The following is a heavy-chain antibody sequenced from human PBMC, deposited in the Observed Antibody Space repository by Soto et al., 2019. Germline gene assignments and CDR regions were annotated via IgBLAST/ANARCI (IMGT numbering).Heavy chain of an antibody. D-gene: IGHD5-12*01. V-gene: IGHV4-39*01. CDR2: IYYSGRT. J-gene: IGHJ6*02. Sequence: QLQLQESGPGLVKPSETLSLTCTVSGGSISSSSYYWGWIRQPPGKGLGWIGGIYYSGRTYYNPSLKSRVPISVDTSKNQFSLKLSSVTAADTAVYYCASVRRGGYDSLRYYYGMDVWGQGTTVTVSS. CDR3: ASVRRGGYDSLRYYYGMDV. CDR1: GGSISSSSYY.